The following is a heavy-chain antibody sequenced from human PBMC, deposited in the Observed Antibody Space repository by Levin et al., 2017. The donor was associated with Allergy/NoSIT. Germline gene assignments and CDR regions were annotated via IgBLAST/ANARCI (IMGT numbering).Heavy chain of an antibody. J-gene: IGHJ4*02. V-gene: IGHV3-30*03. D-gene: IGHD3-10*01. Sequence: GGSLRLSCAASGFTLSSFGMHWVRQAPGKGLEWVAIISSDGNDKYYADSVKGLFTISRDISQETLYLQMNNVRPEDTAVYYCARGSTFDYWGQGTLVTVSS. CDR1: GFTLSSFG. CDR2: ISSDGNDK. CDR3: ARGSTFDY.